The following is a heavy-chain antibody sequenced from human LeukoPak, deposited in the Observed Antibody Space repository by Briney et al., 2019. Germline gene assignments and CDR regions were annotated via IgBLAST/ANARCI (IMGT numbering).Heavy chain of an antibody. Sequence: ASVKVSCKASGYTFTSYGISWVRQAPGQGLEWMGWISAYNGNTNYAQNLQGRVTMTTDTSTSTAYMELRSLRSDDTAVYYCARSPLIGGSSPIGYWGQGTLVTVSS. CDR3: ARSPLIGGSSPIGY. V-gene: IGHV1-18*01. CDR1: GYTFTSYG. CDR2: ISAYNGNT. D-gene: IGHD1-26*01. J-gene: IGHJ4*02.